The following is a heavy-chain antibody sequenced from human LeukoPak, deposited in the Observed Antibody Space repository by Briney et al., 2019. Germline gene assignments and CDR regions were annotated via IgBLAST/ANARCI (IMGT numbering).Heavy chain of an antibody. Sequence: PGGSLRLSCAASGFTFSSYWMHWVRQAPGKGLVWVSRINSDGSSTSYADSVKGRFTISRHNSKNTLYLQMNSLRAEDTAVYYCARSYYDSSGYFFDPWGQGTLVTVSS. J-gene: IGHJ5*02. CDR2: INSDGSST. D-gene: IGHD3-22*01. CDR3: ARSYYDSSGYFFDP. V-gene: IGHV3-74*01. CDR1: GFTFSSYW.